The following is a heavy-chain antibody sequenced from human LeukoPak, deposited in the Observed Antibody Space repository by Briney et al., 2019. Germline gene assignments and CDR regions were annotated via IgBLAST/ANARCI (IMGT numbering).Heavy chain of an antibody. Sequence: ASVKVSCKASGYTFTDYYMHWVRQAPGQGLEWMGWINPNSGGTNYAQKFQGRVTMTRDTSISTAYMELSRLRSDDTAVYYCAMSKIGGSGYYTHDYWGQGTLVTVSS. CDR3: AMSKIGGSGYYTHDY. V-gene: IGHV1-2*02. J-gene: IGHJ4*02. CDR2: INPNSGGT. D-gene: IGHD3-22*01. CDR1: GYTFTDYY.